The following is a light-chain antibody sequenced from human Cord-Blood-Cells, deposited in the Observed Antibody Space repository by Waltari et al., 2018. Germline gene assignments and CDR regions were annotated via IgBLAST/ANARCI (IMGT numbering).Light chain of an antibody. Sequence: QSALTQPASVSGSPGQSITISCTGTSSDVGGYNYVSWYQQHPGKAPQLLIYDVSKRPSGVSNRFSGSKSGNTASLTISGLQAEDEADYYSSSYTSSSTWVFGGGTKLTVL. V-gene: IGLV2-14*01. CDR2: DVS. CDR3: SSYTSSSTWV. J-gene: IGLJ3*02. CDR1: SSDVGGYNY.